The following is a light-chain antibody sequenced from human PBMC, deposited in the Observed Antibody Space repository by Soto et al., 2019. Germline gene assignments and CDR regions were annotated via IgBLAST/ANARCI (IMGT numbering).Light chain of an antibody. Sequence: EIVLTQSPATLSLSPGERATLSCRASQSVSSYLAWYQQKPGQAPRLLIYDASNRATGIPARFSGSGSGTDFTLTISSLEPEDFALYYCQQRSNWPYTFGQGTKPEIK. CDR3: QQRSNWPYT. CDR2: DAS. CDR1: QSVSSY. V-gene: IGKV3-11*01. J-gene: IGKJ2*01.